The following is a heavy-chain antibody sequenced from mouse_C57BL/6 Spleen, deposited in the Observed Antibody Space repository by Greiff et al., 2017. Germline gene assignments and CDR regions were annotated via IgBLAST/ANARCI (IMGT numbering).Heavy chain of an antibody. V-gene: IGHV2-9*02. CDR3: ARGGGNWYFDV. J-gene: IGHJ1*01. Sequence: VMLVESGPGLVAPSQSLSITCTVSGFSLTSYGVHWVRQPPGKGLEWLGVIWAGGSTNYNSALMCRLSISKDNSKSQVFLKRNSLQTDDTAMYYCARGGGNWYFDVWGAGTTVTVSS. CDR2: IWAGGST. CDR1: GFSLTSYG.